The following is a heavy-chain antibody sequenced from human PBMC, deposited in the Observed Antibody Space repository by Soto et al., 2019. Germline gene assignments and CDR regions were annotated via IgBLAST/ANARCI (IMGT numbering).Heavy chain of an antibody. D-gene: IGHD6-19*01. J-gene: IGHJ4*02. CDR2: ISVSVGST. Sequence: PGGSLRLSCAASGFTFSSYAMSWVRQAPGKGLDWVSAISVSVGSTYYADFVKGRFTISRDNSKNTLYLQMNSLRAEDTAVYYCAKVERAVAGIIDWGQGTLVTVSS. CDR3: AKVERAVAGIID. CDR1: GFTFSSYA. V-gene: IGHV3-23*01.